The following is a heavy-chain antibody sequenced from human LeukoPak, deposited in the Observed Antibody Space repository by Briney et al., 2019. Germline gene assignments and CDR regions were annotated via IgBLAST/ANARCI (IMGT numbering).Heavy chain of an antibody. CDR2: VYSSGST. V-gene: IGHV4-4*07. Sequence: SETLSLTCTVSGGSVTNYYWSWVRQPAGKGLEWIGRVYSSGSTRYNPSFQSRVTMSVDNLKNRLSLEMTLVTAADTALYYCARGRKGLLTYYFDNGIANWFDPWGQGTLVTVSS. CDR3: ARGRKGLLTYYFDNGIANWFDP. J-gene: IGHJ5*02. CDR1: GGSVTNYY. D-gene: IGHD3-22*01.